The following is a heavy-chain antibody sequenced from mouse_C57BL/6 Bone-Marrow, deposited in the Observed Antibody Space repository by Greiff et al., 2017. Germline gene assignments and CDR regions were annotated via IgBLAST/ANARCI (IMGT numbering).Heavy chain of an antibody. D-gene: IGHD2-3*01. J-gene: IGHJ2*01. V-gene: IGHV1-19*01. CDR1: GYTFTDYY. CDR3: ARWGWLLRFFDY. Sequence: DVKLQESGPVLVKPGASVKMSCKASGYTFTDYYLNWVKQSHGKSLEWIGVINPYNGGTSYNQKFKGKATLTVDKSSSTAYMEINSLTSVDSAGYYCARWGWLLRFFDYWGQGTTLTVSS. CDR2: INPYNGGT.